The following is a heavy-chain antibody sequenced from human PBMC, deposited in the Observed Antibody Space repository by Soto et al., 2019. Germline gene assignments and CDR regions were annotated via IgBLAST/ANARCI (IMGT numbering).Heavy chain of an antibody. J-gene: IGHJ6*02. CDR1: GYTFTSYG. CDR3: ARVRGSAAGTEGYGMDV. Sequence: ASVKVSCKASGYTFTSYGISWVRQAPGQGLEWMGWISAYNSNTNYAQKPQGRVTMTTDTSTSTAYMELRSLRSDDTAVYYCARVRGSAAGTEGYGMDVWGQGATVTVSS. D-gene: IGHD6-13*01. CDR2: ISAYNSNT. V-gene: IGHV1-18*04.